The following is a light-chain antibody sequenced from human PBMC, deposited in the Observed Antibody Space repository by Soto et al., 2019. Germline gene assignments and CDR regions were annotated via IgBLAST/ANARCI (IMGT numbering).Light chain of an antibody. V-gene: IGKV3-20*01. Sequence: EIVLTQSPATLSLSPGERATLTCRASQSVSNFLAWYQHKPGQAPRLLIYDASIRATGVPARFSGSGSGTDLSLIISRLEPEDFALYYCQQYGSPPLTFGQGTRLDIK. CDR1: QSVSNF. J-gene: IGKJ5*01. CDR2: DAS. CDR3: QQYGSPPLT.